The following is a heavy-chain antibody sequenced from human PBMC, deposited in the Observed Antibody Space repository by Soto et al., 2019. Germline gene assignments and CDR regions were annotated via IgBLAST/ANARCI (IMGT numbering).Heavy chain of an antibody. CDR3: ARDGMGATYFDY. Sequence: QVQLVESGGGVVQPGRSLRLSCAASGFTFSSYGMHWVRQAPGKGLEWVAVIWYDGSNKYYADSVKGRFTISRDNSKNTLYLQMNSLRAEDRAVYYCARDGMGATYFDYWGQGTLVTVSS. CDR1: GFTFSSYG. D-gene: IGHD1-26*01. V-gene: IGHV3-33*01. CDR2: IWYDGSNK. J-gene: IGHJ4*02.